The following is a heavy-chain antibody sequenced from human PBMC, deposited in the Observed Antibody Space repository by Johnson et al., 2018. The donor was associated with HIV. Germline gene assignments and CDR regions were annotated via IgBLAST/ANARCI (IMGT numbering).Heavy chain of an antibody. CDR2: ISYDGNNK. Sequence: QVQLVESEGGLVQPGGSLRLSCAASGFSFTKYAMHWVRQAPGKGLEWVAIISYDGNNKYYADSVKGRFTISRDNSKNTLYLQMNSLKIEDTAVYYCTTGQLGGASDIWGQGTMVTVSS. CDR3: TTGQLGGASDI. D-gene: IGHD6-13*01. J-gene: IGHJ3*02. V-gene: IGHV3-30-3*01. CDR1: GFSFTKYA.